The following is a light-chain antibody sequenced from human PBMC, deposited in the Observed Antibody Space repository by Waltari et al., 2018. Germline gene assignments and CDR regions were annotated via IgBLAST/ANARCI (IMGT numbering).Light chain of an antibody. V-gene: IGKV1-9*01. CDR1: QGISNY. CDR2: AAS. J-gene: IGKJ3*01. CDR3: QQLNTYPPSFT. Sequence: IQLTQSPSSLSASVGDRVTHTCRSTQGISNYLAWYQQKPGKAPKLLIYAASTLQSGVPSRFSGSASGTDFTLTINSLQPEDFATYYCQQLNTYPPSFTFGPGTKVEIK.